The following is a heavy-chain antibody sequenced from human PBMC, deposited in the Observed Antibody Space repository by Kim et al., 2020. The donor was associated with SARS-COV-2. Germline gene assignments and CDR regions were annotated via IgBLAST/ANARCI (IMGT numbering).Heavy chain of an antibody. V-gene: IGHV3-23*01. D-gene: IGHD6-25*01. Sequence: AASVKGRFTISRDSPKNTLYLQKISLRAEDTAVYYCAKVSWQRLQPQRDYWGQGTLVTVSS. CDR3: AKVSWQRLQPQRDY. J-gene: IGHJ4*02.